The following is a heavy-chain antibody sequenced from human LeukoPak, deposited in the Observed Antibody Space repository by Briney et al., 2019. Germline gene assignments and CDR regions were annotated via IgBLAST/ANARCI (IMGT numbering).Heavy chain of an antibody. CDR1: GYTFTSYY. CDR3: ARDGAIAGYGGNGYYFDY. J-gene: IGHJ4*02. V-gene: IGHV1-46*01. Sequence: ASVKVSCKASGYTFTSYYMHWVRQAPGQGLEWMGIINPSGGSTSYAQKFQGRVTMTRDMSTSTVYMELSSLRSEDTAVYYCARDGAIAGYGGNGYYFDYWGQGTLVTVSS. CDR2: INPSGGST. D-gene: IGHD4-23*01.